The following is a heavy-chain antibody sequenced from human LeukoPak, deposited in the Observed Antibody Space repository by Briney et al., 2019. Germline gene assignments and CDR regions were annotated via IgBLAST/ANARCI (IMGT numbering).Heavy chain of an antibody. Sequence: SETLSLTCSVSGGSISIGGYYWTWIRQHPGKGLEYIGYIYFSGSTYYNPSLKSRISMSIDTSENQFSLKLSSVTVADTAVYYCARVCGDYSNYQAPKYYFDYWGQGTLVTVSS. CDR2: IYFSGST. V-gene: IGHV4-31*03. CDR1: GGSISIGGYY. CDR3: ARVCGDYSNYQAPKYYFDY. D-gene: IGHD4-11*01. J-gene: IGHJ4*02.